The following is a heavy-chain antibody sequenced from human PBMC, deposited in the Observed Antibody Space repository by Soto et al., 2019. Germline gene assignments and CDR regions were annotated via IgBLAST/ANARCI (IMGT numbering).Heavy chain of an antibody. D-gene: IGHD3-10*01. Sequence: QVQLQESGPGLVKPSGTLSLTCAVSGGSISSSNWWSWVRQPPGKGLEWIGEIYHSGSTHYNPSLKSRVTISVDKSKNQFSLKLSSVTAADTAVYYCAREFSTMVRGYAFDIWGQGTMVTVSS. V-gene: IGHV4-4*02. CDR1: GGSISSSNW. CDR3: AREFSTMVRGYAFDI. J-gene: IGHJ3*02. CDR2: IYHSGST.